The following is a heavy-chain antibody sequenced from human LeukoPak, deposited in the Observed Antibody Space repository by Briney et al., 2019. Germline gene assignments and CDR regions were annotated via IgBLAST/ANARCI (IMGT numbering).Heavy chain of an antibody. J-gene: IGHJ5*02. Sequence: SETLSLTCTVSGYSISSGYYWGWIRRPPGKGLEWIGSIYHSGSTYYNPSLKSRVTISVDTSKNQLSLKLSSVTAADTAVYYCARGQQLEQNWFDPWGQGTLVTVSS. D-gene: IGHD6-13*01. V-gene: IGHV4-38-2*02. CDR3: ARGQQLEQNWFDP. CDR1: GYSISSGYY. CDR2: IYHSGST.